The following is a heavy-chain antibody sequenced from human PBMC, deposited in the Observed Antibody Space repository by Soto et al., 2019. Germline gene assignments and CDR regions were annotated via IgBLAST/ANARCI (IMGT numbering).Heavy chain of an antibody. CDR1: GGSFSGYY. V-gene: IGHV4-34*01. Sequence: SETLSLTCAVYGGSFSGYYWSWSRQPPGKGLEWIGEINHSGSTNYNPSLKSRVTISVDTSKNQFSLKLSSVTAADTAVYYCARVRPSTYYDFWSGNFDYWGQGTLVTASS. CDR2: INHSGST. CDR3: ARVRPSTYYDFWSGNFDY. J-gene: IGHJ4*02. D-gene: IGHD3-3*01.